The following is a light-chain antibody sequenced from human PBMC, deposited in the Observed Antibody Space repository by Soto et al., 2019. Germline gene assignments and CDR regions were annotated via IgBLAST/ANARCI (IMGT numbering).Light chain of an antibody. CDR3: QSYDSSQKNVV. CDR2: GNS. CDR1: SSNIGAGYD. Sequence: QSVLTQPPSVSGAPGQRVTISCTGSSSNIGAGYDVHWYQQLPGTAPKLLIYGNSNRPSGVPDRFSGSKSGTSASLAITGLQAEDEADYYCQSYDSSQKNVVFGGGTKLTVL. J-gene: IGLJ2*01. V-gene: IGLV1-40*01.